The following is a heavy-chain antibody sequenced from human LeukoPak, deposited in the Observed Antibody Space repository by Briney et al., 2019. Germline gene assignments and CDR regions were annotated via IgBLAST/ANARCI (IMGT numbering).Heavy chain of an antibody. CDR3: AREAYYYDSSGYYDAFDI. D-gene: IGHD3-22*01. CDR1: GFTFDDYG. J-gene: IGHJ3*02. V-gene: IGHV3-20*04. Sequence: GSLRLSCAASGFTFDDYGMSWVRQAPGKGLEWASGINWNGGSTGYADSVKGRFTISRDNAKNSLYLQMNSLRAEDTALYYCAREAYYYDSSGYYDAFDIWGQGTMVTVSS. CDR2: INWNGGST.